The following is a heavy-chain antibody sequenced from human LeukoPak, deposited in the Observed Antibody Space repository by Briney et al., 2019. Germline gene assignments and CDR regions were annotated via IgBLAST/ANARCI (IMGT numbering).Heavy chain of an antibody. CDR2: IYYSGST. CDR1: GGSISSYY. CDR3: ARDRGDSWNTFDY. Sequence: SETLSLTCTVSGGSISSYYWSWIRQPPGKGLEWIGYIYYSGSTNYNPSLKSRVTISVDTSKNQFPLKLSSVTAADTAVYYCARDRGDSWNTFDYWGQGTLVTVSS. J-gene: IGHJ4*02. D-gene: IGHD1/OR15-1a*01. V-gene: IGHV4-59*01.